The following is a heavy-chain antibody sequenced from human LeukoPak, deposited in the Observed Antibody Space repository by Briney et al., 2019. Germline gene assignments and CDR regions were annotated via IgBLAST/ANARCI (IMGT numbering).Heavy chain of an antibody. CDR3: ARGKYRSSWYDPIFDY. D-gene: IGHD6-13*01. J-gene: IGHJ4*02. Sequence: GGSLRLSCAASGFTFSSYAMHWVRQAPGKGLEWVAVISYDGSNEEHADSVKGRFTISRDNSKNTLYLQVNSLRGEDTAVYHCARGKYRSSWYDPIFDYWGQGTLVTVSS. CDR1: GFTFSSYA. CDR2: ISYDGSNE. V-gene: IGHV3-30*04.